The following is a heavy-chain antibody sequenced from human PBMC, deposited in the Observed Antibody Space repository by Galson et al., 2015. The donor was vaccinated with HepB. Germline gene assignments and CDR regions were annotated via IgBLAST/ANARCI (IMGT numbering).Heavy chain of an antibody. Sequence: SVKVSCKASGGTFSSYAISWVRQAPGQGLEWMGGIIPIFGTANYAQKFQGRVTITADKSTSTAYMELSSLRSEDTAVYYCARAAGRSRGFDYWGQGTLVTVSS. CDR3: ARAAGRSRGFDY. V-gene: IGHV1-69*06. CDR1: GGTFSSYA. CDR2: IIPIFGTA. D-gene: IGHD6-19*01. J-gene: IGHJ4*02.